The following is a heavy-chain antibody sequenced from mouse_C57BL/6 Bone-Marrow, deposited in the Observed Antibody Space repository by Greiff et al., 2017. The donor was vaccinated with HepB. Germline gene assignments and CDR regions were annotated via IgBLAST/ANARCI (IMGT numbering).Heavy chain of an antibody. Sequence: EVKVVDSGGDLVKPGGSLKLSCAASGFTFSSYGMSWVRQTPDKRLEWVATISSGGSYTYYPDSVKGRFTISRDNAKNTLYLQMSSLKSEDTAMYYCARHSSGKRGFAYWGQGTLVTVSA. CDR2: ISSGGSYT. CDR3: ARHSSGKRGFAY. CDR1: GFTFSSYG. D-gene: IGHD1-3*01. V-gene: IGHV5-6*01. J-gene: IGHJ3*01.